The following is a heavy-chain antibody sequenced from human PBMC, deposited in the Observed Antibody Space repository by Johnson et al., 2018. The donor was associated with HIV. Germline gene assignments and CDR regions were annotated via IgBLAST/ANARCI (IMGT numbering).Heavy chain of an antibody. J-gene: IGHJ3*02. CDR2: INSDGSTT. Sequence: DVQVVESGGGVVRPGGSLRLSCGASGFTFDNYAMSWVRQAPGKGLEWVSGINSDGSTTSYADSVKGRFTISRDNAKNSLYLQMNSLRAEDTAVYYCARPIARGASDIWGQGTMVTVSS. CDR3: ARPIARGASDI. D-gene: IGHD3-10*01. V-gene: IGHV3-20*04. CDR1: GFTFDNYA.